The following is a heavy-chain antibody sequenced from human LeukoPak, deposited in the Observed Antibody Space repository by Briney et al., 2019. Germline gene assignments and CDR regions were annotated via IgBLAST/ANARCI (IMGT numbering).Heavy chain of an antibody. D-gene: IGHD6-19*01. Sequence: GGSLRLFCTASGFTFSNFAMSWVRQAPGKGLEWVSTITGGSGAKYYADSVKGRFTISRDNSKDTLYLQMYSLRAEDTAVYFCAKDSPLTTYTSGWSSNSFDYWGQGTLVAVSS. V-gene: IGHV3-23*01. J-gene: IGHJ4*02. CDR2: ITGGSGAK. CDR3: AKDSPLTTYTSGWSSNSFDY. CDR1: GFTFSNFA.